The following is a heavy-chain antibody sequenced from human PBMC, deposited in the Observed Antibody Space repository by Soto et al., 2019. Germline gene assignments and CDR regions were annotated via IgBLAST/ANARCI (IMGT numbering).Heavy chain of an antibody. J-gene: IGHJ4*02. D-gene: IGHD5-18*01. CDR2: IYYSGST. CDR3: ARVSGYSYGDVLDY. CDR1: GGSISSYY. V-gene: IGHV4-59*01. Sequence: SETLSLTCTVSGGSISSYYWSWIRQPPGKGLEWIGYIYYSGSTNYNPSLKSRVTISVDTSKNQFSLKLSSVTAADTAVYYCARVSGYSYGDVLDYWGQGTLVTVSS.